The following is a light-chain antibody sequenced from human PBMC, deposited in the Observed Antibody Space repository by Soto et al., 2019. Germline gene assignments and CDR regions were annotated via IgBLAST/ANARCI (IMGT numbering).Light chain of an antibody. CDR3: SSYTTTSTYV. V-gene: IGLV2-14*01. CDR2: EVT. CDR1: SSDVGGYDY. J-gene: IGLJ1*01. Sequence: QSVLTQPASVSGSPGQSVTISCTGTSSDVGGYDYVSWYQQHPGKAPKFMIYEVTNRPSGVSHRFSGSKSGNTASLTISGFQAEDEADYYCSSYTTTSTYVFGTGTKVTVL.